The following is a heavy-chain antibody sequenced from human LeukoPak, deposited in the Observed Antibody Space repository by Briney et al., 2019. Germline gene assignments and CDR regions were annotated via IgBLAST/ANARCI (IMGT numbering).Heavy chain of an antibody. D-gene: IGHD1-26*01. CDR1: GFTFSNAW. Sequence: PGGSLRLSCAVSGFTFSNAWMTWVRQAPGKGLEWVGHIKSNTDGGTTDYAAPVKDRFSISRDDSKNTLYLQMNSLKTEDTAVYYCTTRGGSFSIFDYWGQGTLVTVSS. CDR2: IKSNTDGGTT. J-gene: IGHJ4*02. V-gene: IGHV3-15*01. CDR3: TTRGGSFSIFDY.